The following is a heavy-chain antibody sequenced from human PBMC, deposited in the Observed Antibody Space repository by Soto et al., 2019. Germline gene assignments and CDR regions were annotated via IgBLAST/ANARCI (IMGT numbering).Heavy chain of an antibody. CDR3: ARDVLGGSPGAEGMDV. D-gene: IGHD1-26*01. Sequence: PSETLSLTCTVSGGSVSSGSYYWSWIRQPPGKGLEWIGYIYYSGSTNYNPSLKSRVTISVDTSKNQFSLKLSSVTAADTAVYYCARDVLGGSPGAEGMDVWGQGTTVTVSS. CDR1: GGSVSSGSYY. V-gene: IGHV4-61*01. J-gene: IGHJ6*02. CDR2: IYYSGST.